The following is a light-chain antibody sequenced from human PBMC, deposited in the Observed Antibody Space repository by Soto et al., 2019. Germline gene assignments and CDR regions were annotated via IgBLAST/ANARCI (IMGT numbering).Light chain of an antibody. CDR3: QSYDSSLSVV. Sequence: QSVLTQPPSVSGAPGQRVTISCTGSSSNIGAGYDGHWYQQLPGTAPKLLISGNSNRPSGVPDRSSGSKSGTSASLAITGLQAEDEADYYCQSYDSSLSVVFGTGTKVTVL. V-gene: IGLV1-40*01. CDR2: GNS. CDR1: SSNIGAGYD. J-gene: IGLJ1*01.